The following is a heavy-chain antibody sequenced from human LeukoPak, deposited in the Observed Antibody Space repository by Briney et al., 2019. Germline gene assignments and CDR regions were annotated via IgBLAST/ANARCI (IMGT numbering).Heavy chain of an antibody. Sequence: ASVKVSCKASGGTFSSYAISWVRQAPGQGLEWMGRIIPIFGTANYARKFQGRVTITTDESTSTAYMELSSLRSEDTAVYYCARSIVVVVAATSWFDPWGQGTLVTVSS. V-gene: IGHV1-69*05. CDR2: IIPIFGTA. CDR3: ARSIVVVVAATSWFDP. J-gene: IGHJ5*02. D-gene: IGHD2-15*01. CDR1: GGTFSSYA.